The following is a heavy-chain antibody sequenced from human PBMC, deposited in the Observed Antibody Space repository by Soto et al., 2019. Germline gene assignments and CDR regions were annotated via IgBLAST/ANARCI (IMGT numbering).Heavy chain of an antibody. CDR2: VYYTGST. V-gene: IGHV4-59*01. CDR1: GGSIGSYY. J-gene: IGHJ6*02. D-gene: IGHD3-16*01. Sequence: SETLSLTXNLSGGSIGSYYWNWLRQPAGKGLEWIGYVYYTGSTNYNPSLEGRATISVDSSKNQVSLNLRSVTAADSATYYCARVITYHYGMDVWGQGITVTVSS. CDR3: ARVITYHYGMDV.